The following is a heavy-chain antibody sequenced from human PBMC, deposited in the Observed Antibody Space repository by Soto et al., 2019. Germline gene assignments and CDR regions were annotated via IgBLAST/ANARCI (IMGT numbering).Heavy chain of an antibody. CDR2: IIPMFGTG. J-gene: IGHJ4*02. D-gene: IGHD2-15*01. CDR1: GGDFSSLG. V-gene: IGHV1-69*01. CDR3: AGDLGVRWRDY. Sequence: QVQLVQSGAEVKKPGSSVKVSCKASGGDFSSLGRGWVRQAPGQGLEWMGGIIPMFGTGNYAQKFRGRVTITADESTSTAYMELSSLRSGDTAVYYCAGDLGVRWRDYWGQGTLVTVSS.